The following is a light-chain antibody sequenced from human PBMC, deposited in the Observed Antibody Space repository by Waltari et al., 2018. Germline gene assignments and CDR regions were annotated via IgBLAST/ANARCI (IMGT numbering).Light chain of an antibody. CDR1: SSDVGFYDF. CDR3: SSYTRRSYWV. V-gene: IGLV2-14*01. CDR2: QGN. J-gene: IGLJ3*02. Sequence: QSALTQPASVSGSPGQSITISCTGTSSDVGFYDFFSWFQQHPGNAPKVMIYQGNNRPAGVSNRFSASKSANTASLTISGLQAEDEADYYCSSYTRRSYWVFGGGTQLTVL.